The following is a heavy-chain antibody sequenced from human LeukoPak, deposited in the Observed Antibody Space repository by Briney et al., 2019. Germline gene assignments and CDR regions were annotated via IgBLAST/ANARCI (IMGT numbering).Heavy chain of an antibody. J-gene: IGHJ5*02. CDR3: ATMVRGVKGWFDP. CDR2: IIPILGIA. CDR1: GGTFSSYA. D-gene: IGHD3-10*01. V-gene: IGHV1-69*04. Sequence: SVKVSCKASGGTFSSYAISWVRQAPGQGLEWMGRIIPILGIANYAQKFQGRVTITADKSTSTAYMELSSLRSEDTAVYYCATMVRGVKGWFDPWGQGTLVTVSS.